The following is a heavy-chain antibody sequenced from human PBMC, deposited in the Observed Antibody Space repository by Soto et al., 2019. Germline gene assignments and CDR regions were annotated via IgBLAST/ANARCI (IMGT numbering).Heavy chain of an antibody. J-gene: IGHJ4*02. CDR2: INSDGSST. V-gene: IGHV3-74*01. Sequence: EVQLVESGGGLVQPGGSLRLSCVASGFTFSSYWMHWVRQAPGKGLVWVSRINSDGSSTSYADSVKGRFTISRDNAKNTLYLQMNRLRAEDSAVYYCVRSSLVVAAATREDYWGQGTLVTVSS. CDR3: VRSSLVVAAATREDY. D-gene: IGHD2-15*01. CDR1: GFTFSSYW.